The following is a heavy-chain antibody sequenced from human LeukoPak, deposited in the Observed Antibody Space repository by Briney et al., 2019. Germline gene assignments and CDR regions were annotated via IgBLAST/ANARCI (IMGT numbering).Heavy chain of an antibody. CDR3: ARDRMAVADPFDY. D-gene: IGHD6-19*01. V-gene: IGHV3-33*01. J-gene: IGHJ4*02. CDR2: IWYDGSNK. Sequence: GGSLRLSCAAAGFPFSSYGMHWVRQAPGKGLEGVAVIWYDGSNKYYADSVKGRFTISRDNSKNTLYLQMNSLRAEDTAVYYCARDRMAVADPFDYWGQGTLVTVSS. CDR1: GFPFSSYG.